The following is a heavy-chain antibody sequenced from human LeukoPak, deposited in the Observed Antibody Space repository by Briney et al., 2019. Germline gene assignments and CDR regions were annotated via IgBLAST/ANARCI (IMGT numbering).Heavy chain of an antibody. CDR3: TRGRVSSGYGHFDY. CDR1: GFTFSGYW. Sequence: PGGSLRLSCAASGFTFSGYWMHWVRQAPGKGLVWVSRIHSDGGITTYADSVKGRFTISRDNAKNTLYLQVNSLRAEDTAVYYCTRGRVSSGYGHFDYWGQGTLVTVSS. V-gene: IGHV3-74*01. CDR2: IHSDGGIT. D-gene: IGHD5-12*01. J-gene: IGHJ4*02.